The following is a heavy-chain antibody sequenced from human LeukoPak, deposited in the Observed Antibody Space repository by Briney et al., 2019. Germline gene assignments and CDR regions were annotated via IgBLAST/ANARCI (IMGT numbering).Heavy chain of an antibody. CDR3: ARDNPYSEGPVADDAFDL. J-gene: IGHJ3*01. Sequence: PGGSLRLSCAASGFIFRSYSMNWVRQAPGKGLEWVSSISLSSSYIYYADSVKGRFTISRDNAKNSLYLQMNSLRAEDTAVYYCARDNPYSEGPVADDAFDLWGQGTMVTVSS. CDR1: GFIFRSYS. CDR2: ISLSSSYI. V-gene: IGHV3-21*06. D-gene: IGHD1-26*01.